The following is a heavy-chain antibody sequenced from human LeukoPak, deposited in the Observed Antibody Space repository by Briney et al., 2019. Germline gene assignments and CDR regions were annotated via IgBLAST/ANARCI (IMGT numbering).Heavy chain of an antibody. D-gene: IGHD1-1*01. J-gene: IGHJ4*02. CDR2: INHSGSA. CDR1: GGSFSGYY. V-gene: IGHV4-34*01. Sequence: SETLSLTCAVYGGSFSGYYWSWIRQPPGKGLEWIGEINHSGSANYNPSLKSRVTISVDTSKNQFSLKLSSVTAADTAVYYCARDRGTWNDDGFDYWGQGTLVTVSS. CDR3: ARDRGTWNDDGFDY.